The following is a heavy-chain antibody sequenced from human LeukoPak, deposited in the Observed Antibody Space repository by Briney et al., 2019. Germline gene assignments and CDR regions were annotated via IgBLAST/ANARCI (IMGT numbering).Heavy chain of an antibody. V-gene: IGHV4-39*01. Sequence: PSETLSLTCTVSGGSISSSSYYWGWIRQPPGKGLEWIGSIYYSGSTYYNPSLKSRVTISVDTSKNQFSLKLSSVTAADTAVYYCARSKAIAVAGYNWFDPWGQGTLVTVSS. D-gene: IGHD6-19*01. J-gene: IGHJ5*02. CDR2: IYYSGST. CDR3: ARSKAIAVAGYNWFDP. CDR1: GGSISSSSYY.